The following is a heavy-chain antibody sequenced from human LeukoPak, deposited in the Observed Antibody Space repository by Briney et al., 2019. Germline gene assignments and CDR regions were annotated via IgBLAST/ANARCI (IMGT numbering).Heavy chain of an antibody. CDR2: ISYDGSNK. CDR1: GFTFSSYG. D-gene: IGHD6-19*01. Sequence: GRSLRLSCAASGFTFSSYGMHWVRQAPGKGLEWVAVISYDGSNKYYADSVKGRFTISRDNSKNTLYLQMYSLRAEDTAVYYCAKDLHSSGWGSLDYWGQGTLVTVSS. J-gene: IGHJ4*02. V-gene: IGHV3-30*18. CDR3: AKDLHSSGWGSLDY.